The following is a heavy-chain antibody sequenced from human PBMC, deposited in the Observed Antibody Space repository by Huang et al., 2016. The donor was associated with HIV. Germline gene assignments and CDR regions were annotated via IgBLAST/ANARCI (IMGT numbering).Heavy chain of an antibody. D-gene: IGHD6-6*01. CDR1: GYTFTGYY. Sequence: QVQLVQSGAEVKRPGTSVKVSCKASGYTFTGYYIHWVRQAPGQGLEWMGWINPNRGFGRYALKFQGRVTLTRDTSVNTLYMELSRLKSDDTAVYYCARADTDTSSFYYWGQGSLVTVSS. V-gene: IGHV1-2*02. J-gene: IGHJ4*02. CDR3: ARADTDTSSFYY. CDR2: INPNRGFG.